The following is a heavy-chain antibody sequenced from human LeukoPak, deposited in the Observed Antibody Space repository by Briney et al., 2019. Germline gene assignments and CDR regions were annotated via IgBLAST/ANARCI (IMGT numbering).Heavy chain of an antibody. CDR1: GDSLSSGVYY. V-gene: IGHV4-39*02. D-gene: IGHD2-21*02. CDR2: IYYSGST. J-gene: IGHJ4*02. CDR3: ARLCQVTACAKFEY. Sequence: PPETLSLTCTVSGDSLSSGVYYWGWIRHSPGKGLTWIGSIYYSGSTLYNASFESRVTMSVDTPKNHFSLKRRSVTLAGTPVYYCARLCQVTACAKFEYRGQGSLASVSS.